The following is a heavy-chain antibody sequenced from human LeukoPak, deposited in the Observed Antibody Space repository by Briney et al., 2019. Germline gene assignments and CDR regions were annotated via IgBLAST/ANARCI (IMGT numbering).Heavy chain of an antibody. Sequence: PGGSLRLSCAASGFNFSSSAMSWVRQAPGKGLEWASSISGSGGSTYYADSVRGRFTISSDSSKNTLFLQMNNLRAEDTAIYYCAKNADCAGGNCYRFDSWGQGTLVTVST. CDR1: GFNFSSSA. CDR2: ISGSGGST. CDR3: AKNADCAGGNCYRFDS. V-gene: IGHV3-23*01. J-gene: IGHJ4*02. D-gene: IGHD2-21*01.